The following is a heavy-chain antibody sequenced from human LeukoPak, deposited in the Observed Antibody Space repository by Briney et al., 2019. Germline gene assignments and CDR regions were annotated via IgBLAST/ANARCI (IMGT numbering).Heavy chain of an antibody. D-gene: IGHD3-22*01. CDR3: ARLYYYDSSGYYVGWFDP. V-gene: IGHV3-74*01. CDR2: INSDGSST. J-gene: IGHJ5*02. Sequence: GGSLRLSCAASGFTFSSYWMHWVRQAPGKGLVWVSRINSDGSSTSYADSVKGRFTISRDNAKNTLYLQMNSLRAEDTAVYYCARLYYYDSSGYYVGWFDPWGQGTLVTVSS. CDR1: GFTFSSYW.